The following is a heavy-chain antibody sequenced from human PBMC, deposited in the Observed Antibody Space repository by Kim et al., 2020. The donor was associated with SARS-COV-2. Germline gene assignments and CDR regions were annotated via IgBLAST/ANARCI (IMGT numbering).Heavy chain of an antibody. Sequence: GESLKISCKGSGYSFTSYWIGWVRQMPGKGLELMGIIYPGDSDTRYSPSFQGQVTISADKSISTAYLQWSSLKASDTAMYYCARAYNLVGGYYYYGMDVWGQGSTVAVSS. V-gene: IGHV5-51*01. J-gene: IGHJ6*02. CDR1: GYSFTSYW. CDR2: IYPGDSDT. CDR3: ARAYNLVGGYYYYGMDV. D-gene: IGHD1-1*01.